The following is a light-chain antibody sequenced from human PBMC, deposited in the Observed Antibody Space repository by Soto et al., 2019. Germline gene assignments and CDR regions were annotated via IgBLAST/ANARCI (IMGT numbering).Light chain of an antibody. J-gene: IGKJ1*01. V-gene: IGKV3-20*01. Sequence: DIVLTQSPATLSLSPGERATLSCRASQSVSSYLAWYQQKPCQAPRLLIYGASSRATGIPDRFSGSGSGTDFTLTISRLEPEDFAVYYCQQYGSSPTWTCDQGTKVDIK. CDR2: GAS. CDR3: QQYGSSPTWT. CDR1: QSVSSY.